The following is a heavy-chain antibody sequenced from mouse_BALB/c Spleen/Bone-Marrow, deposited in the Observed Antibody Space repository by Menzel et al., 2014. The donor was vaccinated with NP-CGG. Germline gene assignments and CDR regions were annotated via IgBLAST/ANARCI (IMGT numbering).Heavy chain of an antibody. J-gene: IGHJ3*01. Sequence: QVQLQQSGPEMVKPGASVKISCRASGHAFSSSWMNWVKQRPGQGLEWIGRIYPGDGDTNYNGKFKGKATLTADKSSSTAYMQLSSLTSVDSAVYICARTYGSSYFVYWGQGTLVTVSA. CDR2: IYPGDGDT. D-gene: IGHD1-1*01. CDR1: GHAFSSSW. V-gene: IGHV1-82*01. CDR3: ARTYGSSYFVY.